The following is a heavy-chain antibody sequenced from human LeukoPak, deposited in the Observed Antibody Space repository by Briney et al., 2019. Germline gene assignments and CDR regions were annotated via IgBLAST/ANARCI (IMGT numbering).Heavy chain of an antibody. CDR3: ARGRRYQLLSLLNWFDP. Sequence: SETLSLTCTVSGGSISSYYWSWIRQPPGKGLEWIGEINHSGSTNYNPSLKSRVTISVDTSKNQFSLKLSSVTAADTAVYYCARGRRYQLLSLLNWFDPWGQGTLVTVSS. CDR2: INHSGST. V-gene: IGHV4-34*01. D-gene: IGHD2-2*01. J-gene: IGHJ5*02. CDR1: GGSISSYY.